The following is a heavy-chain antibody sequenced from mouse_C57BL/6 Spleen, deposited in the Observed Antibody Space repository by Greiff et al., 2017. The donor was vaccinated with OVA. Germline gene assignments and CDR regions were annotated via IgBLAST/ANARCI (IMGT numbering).Heavy chain of an antibody. Sequence: QVQLQQPGAELVKPGASVKLSCKASGYTFTSYWMHWVKQRPGQGLEWIGMIHPNSGSTNYNEKFKSKATLTVDKSSSTAYMQLSSLTSEDSSVYYCARDYGPRGEWFAYWCQGTLVTVSA. CDR3: ARDYGPRGEWFAY. CDR1: GYTFTSYW. CDR2: IHPNSGST. D-gene: IGHD1-2*01. V-gene: IGHV1-64*01. J-gene: IGHJ3*01.